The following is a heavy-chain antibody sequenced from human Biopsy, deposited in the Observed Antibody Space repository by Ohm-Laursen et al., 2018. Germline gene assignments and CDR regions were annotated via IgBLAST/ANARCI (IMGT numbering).Heavy chain of an antibody. D-gene: IGHD2-2*01. V-gene: IGHV4-34*01. CDR2: LHHDGRA. J-gene: IGHJ5*02. Sequence: GTLSLTCAVYGWTYSGYYWSWIRQPPGKGLEWIGELHHDGRANYSTSLKSRVTISGDMSKKQFSLKLCGVTATGTAVYYCVRFIVPALHCSNGVCPIRWFDPWGQGTLVTVFS. CDR1: GWTYSGYY. CDR3: VRFIVPALHCSNGVCPIRWFDP.